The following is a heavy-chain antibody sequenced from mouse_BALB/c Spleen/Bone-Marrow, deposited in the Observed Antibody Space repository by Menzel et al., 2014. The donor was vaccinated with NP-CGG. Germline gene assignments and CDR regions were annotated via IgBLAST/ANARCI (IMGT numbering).Heavy chain of an antibody. CDR1: GFTFTDYY. CDR2: IRNKANGHTT. Sequence: EVKVVESGGGLVQPGGSLRLSCATSGFTFTDYYMNWVRQPPGKALEWLGFIRNKANGHTTEYSASVKGRFTISRDNSQSILYLQMNTLRAEDSATYYCARDKGGILFDYWGQGTTLTVSS. J-gene: IGHJ2*01. CDR3: ARDKGGILFDY. D-gene: IGHD1-1*02. V-gene: IGHV7-3*02.